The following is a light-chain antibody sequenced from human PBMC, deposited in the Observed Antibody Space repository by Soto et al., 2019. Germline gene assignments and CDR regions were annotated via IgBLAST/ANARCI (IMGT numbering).Light chain of an antibody. CDR2: GAS. CDR1: QSVSGN. CDR3: QQYNNCTLT. V-gene: IGKV3-15*01. Sequence: EIVMTQSPATLSVSPGERATLSCRASQSVSGNLAWYQQKPGQPPRLLIYGASTRATGIPARVSASESGKEITPTISSLQSQDFEGDYCQQYNNCTLTCGGGPKVEIK. J-gene: IGKJ4*02.